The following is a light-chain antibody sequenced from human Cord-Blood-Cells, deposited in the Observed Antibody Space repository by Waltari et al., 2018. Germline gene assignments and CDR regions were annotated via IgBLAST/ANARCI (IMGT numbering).Light chain of an antibody. Sequence: DIQMTQSPSTLSASVGTRVTITCRASQSISSWLAWYQQKPGKAPKLLIYKASSLESGGPSRFSGSGSGTEFTLTISSLQPDDFATYYCQQYNSYSLTFGGGTKVEIK. CDR2: KAS. V-gene: IGKV1-5*03. CDR1: QSISSW. CDR3: QQYNSYSLT. J-gene: IGKJ4*01.